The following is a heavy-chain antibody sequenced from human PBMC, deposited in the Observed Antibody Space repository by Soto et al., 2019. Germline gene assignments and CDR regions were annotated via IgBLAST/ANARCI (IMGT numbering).Heavy chain of an antibody. CDR2: ISYDGSSK. J-gene: IGHJ6*02. CDR1: GFTFRNFA. CDR3: ARDRSVTYFYYYYGLDV. V-gene: IGHV3-30-3*01. D-gene: IGHD4-4*01. Sequence: GSLRLSCAASGFTFRNFAMHWVRQAPGKGLEWVAFISYDGSSKYYADSVKGRFTISRDNSKSTLYLQLNSLRADDTAVYYCARDRSVTYFYYYYGLDVWGQGTTVTVSS.